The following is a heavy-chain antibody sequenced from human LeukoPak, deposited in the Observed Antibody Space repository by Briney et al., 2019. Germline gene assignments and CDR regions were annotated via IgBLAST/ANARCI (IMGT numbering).Heavy chain of an antibody. D-gene: IGHD1-26*01. J-gene: IGHJ4*02. V-gene: IGHV3-9*01. CDR1: GFTFDDYA. CDR3: ARDDGSYSRSPGFDY. Sequence: PGGSLRLSCAASGFTFDDYAMQWVRQTPGKGLEWVSGISWNSGSIGYADSVKGRFTISRDNAKNSLYLQMNSLRAEDTAVYYCARDDGSYSRSPGFDYWGQGTLVTVSS. CDR2: ISWNSGSI.